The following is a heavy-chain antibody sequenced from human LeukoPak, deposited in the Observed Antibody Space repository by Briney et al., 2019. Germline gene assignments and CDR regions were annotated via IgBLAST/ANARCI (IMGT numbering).Heavy chain of an antibody. V-gene: IGHV1-8*03. Sequence: GASVKVSCKASGYTFTSYDINWVRQATGQGLEWMGWMNPNSGNTGYAQKFQGRVTFTRNTSISTAYMELSSLRSEDTAVYYCARTRRVGRNWFDPWGQGTLVTVSS. J-gene: IGHJ5*02. CDR2: MNPNSGNT. CDR1: GYTFTSYD. CDR3: ARTRRVGRNWFDP. D-gene: IGHD1-26*01.